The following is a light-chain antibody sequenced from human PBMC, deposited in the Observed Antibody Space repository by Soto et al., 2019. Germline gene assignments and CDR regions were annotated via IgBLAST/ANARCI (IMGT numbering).Light chain of an antibody. CDR3: CSYAGGTSVV. V-gene: IGLV2-23*01. J-gene: IGLJ2*01. CDR1: SSDVGRYNL. CDR2: DDI. Sequence: QSALTQPASVSGSLGQSITISCTGSSSDVGRYNLVSWYQQHPGKAPKLLIYDDIERPSGVSNRFSGSKSSNTASLTISGLHTEDDADYYCCSYAGGTSVVFGGGTKLTVL.